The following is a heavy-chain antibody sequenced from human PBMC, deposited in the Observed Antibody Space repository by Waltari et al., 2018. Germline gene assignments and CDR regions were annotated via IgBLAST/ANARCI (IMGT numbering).Heavy chain of an antibody. J-gene: IGHJ4*02. D-gene: IGHD3-16*01. CDR3: TSLGGVQSNIFDY. CDR2: IYHSGST. CDR1: GYSISSGYY. V-gene: IGHV4-38-2*01. Sequence: QVQLQESGPGLVKPSETLSLTCAVSGYSISSGYYWGWIRQPPGKGLEWIGSIYHSGSTYYNPSLKSRVTISVDTSKNQFSLKLSSVTAADTAVYYCTSLGGVQSNIFDYWGQGTLVTVSS.